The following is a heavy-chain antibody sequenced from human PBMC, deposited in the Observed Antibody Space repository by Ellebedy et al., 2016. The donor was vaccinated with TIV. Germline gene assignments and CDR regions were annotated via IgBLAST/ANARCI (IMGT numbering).Heavy chain of an antibody. CDR3: ARQKYSQTSWFDP. V-gene: IGHV4-34*01. J-gene: IGHJ5*02. CDR1: GGSFSGYY. Sequence: MPSETLSLTCAVYGGSFSGYYWSWIRQPPGKGLEWIGEINHSGSTNYNPSLKSRFTISVDTSKNQFSLKLSSVTAADTAVYYCARQKYSQTSWFDPWGQGTLVTVSS. D-gene: IGHD2-21*01. CDR2: INHSGST.